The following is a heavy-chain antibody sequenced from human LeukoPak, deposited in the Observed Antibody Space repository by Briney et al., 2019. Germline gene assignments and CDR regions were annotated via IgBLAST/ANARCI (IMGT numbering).Heavy chain of an antibody. CDR1: GFTFSDYY. Sequence: GGSLRLSCAASGFTFSDYYMSWIRQASGKGLERVSYISSGGSATYYADSVKGRFTISRDNAKKSLYLQMNSLRAEDSAMYYCTRLGRGSIPVAGTGYWGQGTLVTVSS. J-gene: IGHJ4*02. D-gene: IGHD6-19*01. V-gene: IGHV3-11*04. CDR2: ISSGGSAT. CDR3: TRLGRGSIPVAGTGY.